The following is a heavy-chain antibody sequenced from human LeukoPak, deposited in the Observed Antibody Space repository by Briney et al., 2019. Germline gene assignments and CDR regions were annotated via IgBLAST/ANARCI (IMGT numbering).Heavy chain of an antibody. V-gene: IGHV1-8*01. Sequence: ASVKVSCKASGYTFTSYDINWVRQATGQGLEWMGWMNPNSGNTGYAQKFQGRVTMTRNTSISTAHMELSSLRSEDTAVYYCARGSSSSWWDNWFDPWGQGTLVTVSS. CDR2: MNPNSGNT. CDR3: ARGSSSSWWDNWFDP. J-gene: IGHJ5*02. CDR1: GYTFTSYD. D-gene: IGHD6-13*01.